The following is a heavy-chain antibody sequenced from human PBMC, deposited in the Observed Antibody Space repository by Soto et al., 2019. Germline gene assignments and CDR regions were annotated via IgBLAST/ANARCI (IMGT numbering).Heavy chain of an antibody. D-gene: IGHD2-2*01. J-gene: IGHJ6*02. CDR2: INPNSGGT. CDR3: ARQHVAAYCSSTSCFGLYYYYGMDV. V-gene: IGHV1-2*02. CDR1: GYTFTGYY. Sequence: VSVKVSCKASGYTFTGYYMHWVRQAPGQGLEWMGWINPNSGGTNYAQKFQGRVTMTRDTSISTAYMELSRLRSDDTAVYYCARQHVAAYCSSTSCFGLYYYYGMDVWGQGTTVTVSS.